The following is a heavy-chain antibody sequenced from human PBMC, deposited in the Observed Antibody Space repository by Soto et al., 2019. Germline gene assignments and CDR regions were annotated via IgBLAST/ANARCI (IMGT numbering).Heavy chain of an antibody. CDR3: AWSRLSYCSSTSCPYLWFDP. Sequence: SGPTLVNPTQTLTLTCTFSGFSLSTSGKCVSWIRQPPGKALEWLALSDWEDDKYYSTSLKTRLTISKDTSKNQVVLTITNMDPVDTSTYYCAWSRLSYCSSTSCPYLWFDPWGEGPLVSAPQ. CDR1: GFSLSTSGKC. D-gene: IGHD2-2*01. J-gene: IGHJ5*02. CDR2: SDWEDDK. V-gene: IGHV2-70*01.